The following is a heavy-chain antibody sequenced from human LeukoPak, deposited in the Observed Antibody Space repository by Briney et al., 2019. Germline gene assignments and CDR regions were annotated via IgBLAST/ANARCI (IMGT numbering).Heavy chain of an antibody. CDR3: AKDHLRYYYNSSGYYPAFDY. Sequence: PGGSLRLSCAASGFTFSSYAMSWVRQAPGKGLEWVSAISGSGGSTYYADSVKGRFTISRDNSKNTLYLQMTSLRPEDTAVYYCAKDHLRYYYNSSGYYPAFDYWGQGTLVTVSP. D-gene: IGHD3-22*01. CDR2: ISGSGGST. V-gene: IGHV3-23*01. J-gene: IGHJ4*02. CDR1: GFTFSSYA.